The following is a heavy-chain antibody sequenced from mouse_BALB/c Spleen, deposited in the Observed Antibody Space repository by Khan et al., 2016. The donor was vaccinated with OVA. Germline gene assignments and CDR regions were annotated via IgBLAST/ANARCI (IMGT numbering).Heavy chain of an antibody. Sequence: VQLQQSGAELVKPGASVKLSCTASGYNIKDTYMHWVKQRPEQGLEWIGRIDPANGNTEYDPKFQGKATITADTLSNKAYLQLSSLTSEDTAVYYCARWPRGYWGQGTTLTVSS. CDR2: IDPANGNT. J-gene: IGHJ2*01. CDR1: GYNIKDTY. V-gene: IGHV14-3*02. CDR3: ARWPRGY.